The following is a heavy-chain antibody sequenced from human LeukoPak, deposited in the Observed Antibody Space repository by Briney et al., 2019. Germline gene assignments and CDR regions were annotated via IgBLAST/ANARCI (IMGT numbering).Heavy chain of an antibody. CDR1: GFTFSSYS. Sequence: GGSLRLSCAASGFTFSSYSMNWVRQAPGKGLEWVSSISSSSSYIYYADSVKGRFTISRDNAKNSLYLQMNSLRAEDTAVYYCARTGIWSGSYVFDYWGQGTLVTVSS. CDR2: ISSSSSYI. CDR3: ARTGIWSGSYVFDY. D-gene: IGHD1-26*01. V-gene: IGHV3-21*01. J-gene: IGHJ4*02.